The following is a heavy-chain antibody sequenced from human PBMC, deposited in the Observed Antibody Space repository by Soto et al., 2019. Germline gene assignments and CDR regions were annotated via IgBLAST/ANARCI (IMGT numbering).Heavy chain of an antibody. V-gene: IGHV3-15*01. CDR2: IRSKTDGGTT. CDR3: TKSDAFDI. J-gene: IGHJ3*02. CDR1: GFTFSGSA. Sequence: EVQLVESGGGLVQPGGSLKLSCAASGFTFSGSAMHWVRQASGKGLEWVGRIRSKTDGGTTDYAAPVKGRFTISRDDSKNTLYLQMNSLKTEDTAVYYCTKSDAFDIWGQGTMVTVSS.